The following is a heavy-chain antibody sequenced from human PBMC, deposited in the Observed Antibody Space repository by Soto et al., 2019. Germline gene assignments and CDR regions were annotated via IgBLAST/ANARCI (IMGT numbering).Heavy chain of an antibody. D-gene: IGHD2-2*01. Sequence: GGSLRLSCAASGLTFSNYAMSWARQAPGKGLEWVSSLSGSGRRTYYADSVKGRFTISRDNSNNTVFLQMNNLRAEDTAVYYCAKDKRCSGTSCYEVYYYMDVGGKGTTVTVSS. CDR3: AKDKRCSGTSCYEVYYYMDV. J-gene: IGHJ6*03. CDR1: GLTFSNYA. CDR2: LSGSGRRT. V-gene: IGHV3-23*01.